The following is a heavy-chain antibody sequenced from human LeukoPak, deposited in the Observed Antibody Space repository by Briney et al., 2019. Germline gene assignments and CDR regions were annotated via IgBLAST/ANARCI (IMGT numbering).Heavy chain of an antibody. CDR1: GGTFSSYA. CDR2: IIPIFGTA. J-gene: IGHJ5*02. Sequence: SVKVSCKASGGTFSSYAISWVRQAPGQGLEWMGGIIPIFGTANYAQKFQGRVTITADKSTSTAYMELSSLRSEDTAVYYCARSPSLYNWFDPWGQGTLVTVSS. CDR3: ARSPSLYNWFDP. V-gene: IGHV1-69*06.